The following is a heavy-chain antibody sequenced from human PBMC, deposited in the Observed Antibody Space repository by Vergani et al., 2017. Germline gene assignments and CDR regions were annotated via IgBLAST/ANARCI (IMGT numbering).Heavy chain of an antibody. J-gene: IGHJ6*02. CDR1: GGSISSYY. Sequence: QVQLQESGPGLVKPSETLSLTCTASGGSISSYYRSWIRQPPGKGLEWIGYIYYSGSTNYNPSLKSRVTITVDTAKNQFSLKLSSVTAADTAVYYCARAGDRGYVWGEDYYYGMDVWGQGTTVTVSS. CDR3: ARAGDRGYVWGEDYYYGMDV. V-gene: IGHV4-59*01. CDR2: IYYSGST. D-gene: IGHD3-16*01.